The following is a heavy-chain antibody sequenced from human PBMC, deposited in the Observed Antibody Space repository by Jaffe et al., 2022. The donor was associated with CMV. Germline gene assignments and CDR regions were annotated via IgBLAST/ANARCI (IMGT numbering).Heavy chain of an antibody. V-gene: IGHV3-66*04. CDR2: IYSDGST. Sequence: EVQLVESGGGLVQPGGSVRLSCAASGFSVSDNYMNWVRQSPRKGLEWVSLIYSDGSTYYADSVKGRFIISRDTSENTLNLQMNSLRAEDTAVYYCAKLNSGLRSYYYYFHMDVWGKGTTVTVSS. D-gene: IGHD6-19*01. CDR1: GFSVSDNY. J-gene: IGHJ6*03. CDR3: AKLNSGLRSYYYYFHMDV.